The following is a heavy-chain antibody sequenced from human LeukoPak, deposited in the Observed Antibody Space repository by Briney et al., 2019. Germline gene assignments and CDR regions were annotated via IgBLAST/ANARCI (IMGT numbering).Heavy chain of an antibody. V-gene: IGHV3-21*01. CDR2: ISSSSSYI. CDR3: ARDSGELYFDY. Sequence: GGSLRLSCAASGFTFSSYSMNWVRQAPGKGLEWVSSISSSSSYIYYADSVKGRFTISRDNAKNSLYLQMNNLRAEGTAVYYCARDSGELYFDYWGQGTLVTVSS. J-gene: IGHJ4*02. CDR1: GFTFSSYS. D-gene: IGHD1-26*01.